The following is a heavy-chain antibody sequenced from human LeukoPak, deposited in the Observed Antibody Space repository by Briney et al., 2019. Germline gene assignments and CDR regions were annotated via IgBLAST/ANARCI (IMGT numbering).Heavy chain of an antibody. J-gene: IGHJ4*02. V-gene: IGHV4-59*08. D-gene: IGHD3-9*01. CDR1: GGSISSYY. CDR3: ARMNDILTGYARPFDY. CDR2: IYYSGST. Sequence: SETLSLTCTVAGGSISSYYWSWIRQPPGKGLEWIGYIYYSGSTNYNPSLKSRVTISVDTSKNQFSLKLSSVTAADTAVYYCARMNDILTGYARPFDYSGQGTLVTVSS.